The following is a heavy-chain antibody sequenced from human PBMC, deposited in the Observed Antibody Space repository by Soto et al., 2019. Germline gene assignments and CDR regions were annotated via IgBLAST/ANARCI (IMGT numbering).Heavy chain of an antibody. CDR3: AAAPPLVGATNDDY. J-gene: IGHJ4*02. D-gene: IGHD1-26*01. CDR2: IVVGSGNT. Sequence: SVKVSCKASGFTFTSSAVQWVRQARGQRLEWIGWIVVGSGNTNYAQKFQERVTITRDMSTSTAYMELSSLRSEDTAVYYCAAAPPLVGATNDDYWGQGTLVTVSS. CDR1: GFTFTSSA. V-gene: IGHV1-58*01.